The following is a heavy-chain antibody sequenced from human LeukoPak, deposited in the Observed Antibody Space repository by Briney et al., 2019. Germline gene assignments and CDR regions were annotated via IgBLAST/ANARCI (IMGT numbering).Heavy chain of an antibody. CDR3: ARRCSGGSCYDAFDI. J-gene: IGHJ3*02. CDR2: ISSSGGST. V-gene: IGHV3-64*01. Sequence: GGSLRLSCAASGFTFSSYAMHWVRQAPGKGLEYVSAISSSGGSTYYANSVKGRFTISRDNSKNTLYLQMGSLRADDTAVYYCARRCSGGSCYDAFDIWGQGTMVTVSS. CDR1: GFTFSSYA. D-gene: IGHD2-15*01.